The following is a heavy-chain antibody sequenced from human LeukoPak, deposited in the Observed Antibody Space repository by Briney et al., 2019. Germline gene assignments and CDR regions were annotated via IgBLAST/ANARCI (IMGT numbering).Heavy chain of an antibody. CDR2: IFHSGST. J-gene: IGHJ5*02. V-gene: IGHV4-4*02. CDR1: GVSVSSSNW. D-gene: IGHD2-2*01. CDR3: AREAGYCSDTSCYHWFDP. Sequence: SETLSLTCAVSGVSVSSSNWWSWVRQPPGKGLEWIGKIFHSGSTNYIPSLKSRVTISVDKFKNQFSLKLTSVTAADTAVYYCAREAGYCSDTSCYHWFDPWGQGTLVTVSS.